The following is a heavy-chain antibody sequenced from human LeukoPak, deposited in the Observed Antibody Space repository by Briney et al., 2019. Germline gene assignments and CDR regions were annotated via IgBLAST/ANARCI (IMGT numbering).Heavy chain of an antibody. CDR1: GGSISSSSYY. CDR2: IYYSGST. V-gene: IGHV4-39*01. Sequence: SETLSLTCTVSGGSISSSSYYWGWIRQPPGKGLEWIGSIYYSGSTYYNPSLKSRVTISVDTSKNQFSLKLSSVTAADTAVYYCARHRGIVVVPAAIGRYYFDYWGQGTLVTVSS. CDR3: ARHRGIVVVPAAIGRYYFDY. J-gene: IGHJ4*02. D-gene: IGHD2-2*02.